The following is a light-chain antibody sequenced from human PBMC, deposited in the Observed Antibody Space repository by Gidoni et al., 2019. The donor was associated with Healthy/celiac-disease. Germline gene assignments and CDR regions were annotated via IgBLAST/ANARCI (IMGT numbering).Light chain of an antibody. CDR2: AAS. V-gene: IGKV1-39*01. CDR3: QQSYSTPS. CDR1: QSISSY. J-gene: IGKJ1*01. Sequence: DIQMTQSPSSLSASVGDRVTITCQASQSISSYLNWYQQKPGKAPKLLLYAASSLQSGVPSRFSGSGSGTDFTLTISSLQPEDVATYYCQQSYSTPSFGQGTKVEIK.